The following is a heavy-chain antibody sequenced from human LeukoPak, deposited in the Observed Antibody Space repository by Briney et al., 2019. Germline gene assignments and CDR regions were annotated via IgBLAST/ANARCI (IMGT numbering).Heavy chain of an antibody. D-gene: IGHD5-24*01. V-gene: IGHV4-34*01. CDR2: INQSGST. CDR3: ARGRWLQYET. Sequence: SETLSLTCGVYGESFSGDYWSWIRQPPGKGLEWIGEINQSGSTNYIPSLKSRVTISVDTTKNQFSLKLISVTAADTAVYYCARGRWLQYETWGQGTLVTVSS. CDR1: GESFSGDY. J-gene: IGHJ5*02.